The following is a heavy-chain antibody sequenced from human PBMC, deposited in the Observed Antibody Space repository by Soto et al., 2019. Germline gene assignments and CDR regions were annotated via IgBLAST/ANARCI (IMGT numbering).Heavy chain of an antibody. Sequence: EVQLVESGGGLVKPGGSLRLSCAASGFTFSSYSMSWVRQAPGKGLEWVSFMSSSSSYIYYADSVKGRFTISRDNAKNSLYLQMNSLRAEDTAVYYCARKGYGDYGGMDVWGQGTTVTVSS. V-gene: IGHV3-21*01. D-gene: IGHD4-17*01. CDR2: MSSSSSYI. J-gene: IGHJ6*02. CDR1: GFTFSSYS. CDR3: ARKGYGDYGGMDV.